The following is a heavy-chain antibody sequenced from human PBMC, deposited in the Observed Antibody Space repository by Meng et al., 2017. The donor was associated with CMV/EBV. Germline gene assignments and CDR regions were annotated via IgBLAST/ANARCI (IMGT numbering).Heavy chain of an antibody. D-gene: IGHD2/OR15-2a*01. Sequence: VLLVDPWGARDHLGGSLSLSWAASGVVFRNYAKPWVRLAPGNGQEWLAFVGHDERTEDYADSVKGRFTISRDSSKNTLYLQKDSTRDEDTALYYCRRDYINSVNYWGQGTLVTVSS. CDR1: GVVFRNYA. V-gene: IGHV3-30*02. CDR2: VGHDERTE. CDR3: RRDYINSVNY. J-gene: IGHJ4*02.